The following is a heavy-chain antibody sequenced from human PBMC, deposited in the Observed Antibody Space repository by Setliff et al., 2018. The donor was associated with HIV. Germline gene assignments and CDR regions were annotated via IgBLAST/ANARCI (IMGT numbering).Heavy chain of an antibody. CDR2: IWFDGSSK. Sequence: GGSLRLSCAASGFTFSDYGMHWVRQAPGKGLEWVAVIWFDGSSKYYADSVKGRFTISRDNSKTSVSLQMDSLRAEDTAVYYCARQLSNSFDYWGQGALVTVSS. CDR3: ARQLSNSFDY. D-gene: IGHD1-1*01. CDR1: GFTFSDYG. V-gene: IGHV3-33*01. J-gene: IGHJ4*02.